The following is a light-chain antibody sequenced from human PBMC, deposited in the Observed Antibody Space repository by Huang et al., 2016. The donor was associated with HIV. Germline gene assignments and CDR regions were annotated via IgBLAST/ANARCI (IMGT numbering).Light chain of an antibody. J-gene: IGKJ4*01. CDR3: QQYSNWPPLT. CDR2: GAF. CDR1: QNVSSN. Sequence: EIVMTQSPATLSVSPGERATLSCRASQNVSSNLAWYQQKPGQVPRLRIEGAFTRATGIPARFRGSGSESEIALTISSLQSGDSAVYYCQQYSNWPPLTFGGGTKVEI. V-gene: IGKV3-15*01.